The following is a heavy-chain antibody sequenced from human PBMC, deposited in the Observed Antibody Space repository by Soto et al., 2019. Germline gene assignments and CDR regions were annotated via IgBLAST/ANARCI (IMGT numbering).Heavy chain of an antibody. D-gene: IGHD3-16*01. J-gene: IGHJ4*02. Sequence: GGSLRLSCAASGFTFSSYAMSWVRQAPGMGLEWVSAISGSGGSTYYADSVKGRFTISRDNSKNTLYLQMNSLRAEDTAVYYCAKDKQDYIWGSSSDYWGQGTLVTVSS. CDR2: ISGSGGST. CDR1: GFTFSSYA. CDR3: AKDKQDYIWGSSSDY. V-gene: IGHV3-23*01.